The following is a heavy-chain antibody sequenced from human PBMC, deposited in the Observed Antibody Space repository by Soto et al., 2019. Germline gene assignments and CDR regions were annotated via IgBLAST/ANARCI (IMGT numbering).Heavy chain of an antibody. V-gene: IGHV1-69*01. CDR2: IIPIFGTA. Sequence: QVQLVQSGAEVKKPGSSVKVSCKASGGTFSSYAISWVRQAPGQGLEWMGGIIPIFGTANYAQKFQGRVTITAXXXXSTAYMELSSLRSEDTAVYYCANIIAAGDCCFWGQGTLVTVSS. CDR3: ANIIAAGDCCF. J-gene: IGHJ4*02. CDR1: GGTFSSYA. D-gene: IGHD6-25*01.